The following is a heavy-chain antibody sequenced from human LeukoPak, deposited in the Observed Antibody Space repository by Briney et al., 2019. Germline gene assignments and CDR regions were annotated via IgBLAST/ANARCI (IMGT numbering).Heavy chain of an antibody. CDR1: GGSISSYY. D-gene: IGHD2-15*01. V-gene: IGHV4-59*08. Sequence: SETPSLTCTVSGGSISSYYWSWIRQPPGKGLEWIGYIYYSGSTNYNPSLKSRVTISVDTSKNQFSLKLSSVTAADTAVYYCARQAGYCSGGSCYSGYYYYYMDVWGKGTTVTVSS. CDR3: ARQAGYCSGGSCYSGYYYYYMDV. CDR2: IYYSGST. J-gene: IGHJ6*03.